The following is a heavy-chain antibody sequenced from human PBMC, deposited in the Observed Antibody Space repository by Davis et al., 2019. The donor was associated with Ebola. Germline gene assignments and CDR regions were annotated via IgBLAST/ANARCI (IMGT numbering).Heavy chain of an antibody. V-gene: IGHV1-58*01. D-gene: IGHD4-23*01. CDR2: IVVGSGNT. J-gene: IGHJ4*02. CDR1: GFTFTSSA. Sequence: SVKVSCKASGFTFTSSAVQWVRQARGQRLEWIGWIVVGSGNTNYAQKFQERVTITRDMSTSTAYMELSSLRSEDTALYYCAKDIAYGSNSLDYWGQGTLVTVSS. CDR3: AKDIAYGSNSLDY.